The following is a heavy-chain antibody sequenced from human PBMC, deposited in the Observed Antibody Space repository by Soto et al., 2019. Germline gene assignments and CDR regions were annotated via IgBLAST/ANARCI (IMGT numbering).Heavy chain of an antibody. V-gene: IGHV3-23*01. CDR1: GFAFATYA. Sequence: PGGSLRLSCSASGFAFATYAMHWVRQTAGKGLEWVSAISGSGGGTYYADSVKGRFTISRDNSKNTLYLQMNSLRAEDTAVYYCAGYQGDYPEGEFQHWGQGTLLTVSS. CDR3: AGYQGDYPEGEFQH. J-gene: IGHJ1*01. CDR2: ISGSGGGT. D-gene: IGHD4-17*01.